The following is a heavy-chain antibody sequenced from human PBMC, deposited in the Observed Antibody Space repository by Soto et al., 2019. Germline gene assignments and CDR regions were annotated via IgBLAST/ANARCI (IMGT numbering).Heavy chain of an antibody. V-gene: IGHV3-11*01. D-gene: IGHD6-19*01. CDR2: ISSSASTK. CDR3: ARRIAVAVSRSEAFEI. CDR1: GFTFSDYF. Sequence: HVQLVESGGGLVKPGGSLRLSCAVSGFTFSDYFMTWLRQAPGKGLEWISYISSSASTKLYADTVKGRFTISRDNALNSLFLQMNSLRAEDTAVYYCARRIAVAVSRSEAFEIWGQGTMVTVSS. J-gene: IGHJ3*02.